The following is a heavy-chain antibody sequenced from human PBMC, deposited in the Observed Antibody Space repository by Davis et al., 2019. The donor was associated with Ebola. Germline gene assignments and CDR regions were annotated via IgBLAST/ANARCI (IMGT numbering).Heavy chain of an antibody. Sequence: GESLKISCKGPEFSFTHYWIGWVRQMPANGLELMGIVFPGDSDTRYSPSFQGQVTISVDKSISTAYLQWSSLKASDTAMYYCARRPSPFDYYFDSWGQGTLVTVSS. V-gene: IGHV5-51*01. CDR1: EFSFTHYW. CDR2: VFPGDSDT. J-gene: IGHJ4*02. D-gene: IGHD2-2*01. CDR3: ARRPSPFDYYFDS.